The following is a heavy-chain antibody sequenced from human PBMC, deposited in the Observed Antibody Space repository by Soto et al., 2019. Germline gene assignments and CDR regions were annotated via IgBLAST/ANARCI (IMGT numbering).Heavy chain of an antibody. CDR2: ITPIFGTA. V-gene: IGHV1-69*13. J-gene: IGHJ6*02. CDR1: GGTFSSYA. CDR3: ARRGQLDRSFYGMDV. D-gene: IGHD6-6*01. Sequence: SVKVSCKASGGTFSSYAISWVRQAPGQGLEWMGGITPIFGTANYAQKFQGRVTITADESTSTAYMELSSLRSEDTAVYYCARRGQLDRSFYGMDVWGQGTTVTVSS.